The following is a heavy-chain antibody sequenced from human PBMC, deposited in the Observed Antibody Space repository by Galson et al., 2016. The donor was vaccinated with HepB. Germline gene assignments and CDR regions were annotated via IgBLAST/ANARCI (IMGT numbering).Heavy chain of an antibody. V-gene: IGHV3-30*04. Sequence: SLRLSCAVSGFTFSRYALHWVRQAPGKGLEWVAVVSYDGSKRYYADSVRGRFSVSRDNYKNTLLLQMNSLGTEDTAVYYCARARTVTTYYYYGMDVWGQGTTVTVSS. CDR3: ARARTVTTYYYYGMDV. CDR1: GFTFSRYA. CDR2: VSYDGSKR. D-gene: IGHD4-17*01. J-gene: IGHJ6*02.